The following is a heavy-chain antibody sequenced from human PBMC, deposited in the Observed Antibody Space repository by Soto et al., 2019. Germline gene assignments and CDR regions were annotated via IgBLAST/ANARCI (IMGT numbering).Heavy chain of an antibody. CDR3: ARDGIAVAIYGMDV. CDR2: ITPIFGTA. V-gene: IGHV1-69*06. CDR1: GGTFSSYA. Sequence: SVKVSCKASGGTFSSYAISWVRQAPGQGLEWMGGITPIFGTANYAQKFQGRVTITADKSTSTAYMELSSLRSEDTAVYYCARDGIAVAIYGMDVWGQGTTVTVSS. J-gene: IGHJ6*02. D-gene: IGHD6-19*01.